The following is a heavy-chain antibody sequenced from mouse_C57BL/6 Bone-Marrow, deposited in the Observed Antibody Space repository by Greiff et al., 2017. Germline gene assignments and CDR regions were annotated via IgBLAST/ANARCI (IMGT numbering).Heavy chain of an antibody. CDR1: GYTFTSYG. D-gene: IGHD2-1*01. CDR2: SYPRSGNT. Sequence: QVQLQQSGAELARPGASVKLSCKVSGYTFTSYGLSWVKQRTGQGLEWIGESYPRSGNTYYNEKFKGKATLTADKSSSTTYMELRRLTSEDAAVYFCARVGNYNYYAMDYWGQGTSVTVSS. J-gene: IGHJ4*01. CDR3: ARVGNYNYYAMDY. V-gene: IGHV1-81*01.